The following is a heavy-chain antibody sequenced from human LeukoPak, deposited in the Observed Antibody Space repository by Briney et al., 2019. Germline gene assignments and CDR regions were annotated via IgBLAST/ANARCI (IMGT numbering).Heavy chain of an antibody. CDR3: ARGDSSGYYLLAPYYFDY. CDR2: ISAYNGNT. J-gene: IGHJ4*02. V-gene: IGHV1-18*01. CDR1: GYTFTSYG. D-gene: IGHD3-22*01. Sequence: ASVKVSCKASGYTFTSYGISWVRQAPGQGLEWMGWISAYNGNTNYAQKLQGRVTMTTDTSTSTAYMELRSLRSDDTAVYYCARGDSSGYYLLAPYYFDYWGQGTLVTVSS.